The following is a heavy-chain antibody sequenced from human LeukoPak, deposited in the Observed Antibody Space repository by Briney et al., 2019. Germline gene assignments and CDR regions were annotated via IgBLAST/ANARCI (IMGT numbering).Heavy chain of an antibody. V-gene: IGHV4-34*01. J-gene: IGHJ5*02. CDR1: GGSFSGYY. CDR3: ARRGSYSSSSKT. D-gene: IGHD1-26*01. Sequence: PSETLSLTCAVYGGSFSGYYWSWIRQPPGKGLEWIGEINHSGSTNYNPSLKSRVTISVDTSKNQFSLKLSSVTAADTAVYYCARRGSYSSSSKTWGQGTLVTVSS. CDR2: INHSGST.